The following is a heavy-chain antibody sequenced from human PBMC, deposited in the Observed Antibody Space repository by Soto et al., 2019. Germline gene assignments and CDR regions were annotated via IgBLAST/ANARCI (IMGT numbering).Heavy chain of an antibody. J-gene: IGHJ4*02. Sequence: GVPLSLSFALSRGTVSRDGMHWIRQTPGKGLEWVAVIWYDGSNKYYADSVKGRFTISRDNSKNTLYLQMNSLRAEDTAVYYCARDLVSGMATIFAYWVQGTLVPVSS. V-gene: IGHV3-33*01. CDR2: IWYDGSNK. CDR1: RGTVSRDG. CDR3: ARDLVSGMATIFAY. D-gene: IGHD5-12*01.